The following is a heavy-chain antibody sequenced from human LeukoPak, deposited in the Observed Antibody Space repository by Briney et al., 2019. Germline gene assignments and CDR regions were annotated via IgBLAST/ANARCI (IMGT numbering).Heavy chain of an antibody. CDR3: AKPPDGYNSGAFGY. D-gene: IGHD5-24*01. V-gene: IGHV3-33*06. Sequence: GGSLRLSCAASGFTFSSYGMRWVRQAQGKGLEWVALIWYNANHKYYANSVKGRLTISRNNCKNTLYLQMNSLRVQDTAVYYCAKPPDGYNSGAFGYWGQGTLVTVSS. CDR1: GFTFSSYG. CDR2: IWYNANHK. J-gene: IGHJ4*02.